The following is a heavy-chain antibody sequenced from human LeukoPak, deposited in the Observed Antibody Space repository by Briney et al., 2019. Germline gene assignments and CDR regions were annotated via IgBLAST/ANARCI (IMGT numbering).Heavy chain of an antibody. CDR1: GFTFSSYA. CDR2: ISYDGSNK. J-gene: IGHJ3*02. CDR3: ARDQDLGATNAFDI. D-gene: IGHD1-26*01. Sequence: GRSLRLSCAASGFTFSSYAMHWVRQAPGKGLEWVAVISYDGSNKYYADSVKGRFTISRDNSKNTLYLQMNSLRAEDTAVYYCARDQDLGATNAFDIWGQGTMVTVSS. V-gene: IGHV3-30-3*01.